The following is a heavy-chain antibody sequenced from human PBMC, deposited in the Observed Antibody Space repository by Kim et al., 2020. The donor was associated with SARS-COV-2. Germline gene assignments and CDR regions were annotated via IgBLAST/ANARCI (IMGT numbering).Heavy chain of an antibody. V-gene: IGHV1-46*01. CDR2: INPSGGST. J-gene: IGHJ5*02. Sequence: ASVKVSCKASGYTFTSYYMHWVRQAPGQGLEWMGIINPSGGSTSYAQKFQGRVTMTRDTSTSTVYMELSSLRSEDTAVYYCARDRAPTADIYNWFDPWGQGTLVTVSS. CDR1: GYTFTSYY. CDR3: ARDRAPTADIYNWFDP. D-gene: IGHD4-17*01.